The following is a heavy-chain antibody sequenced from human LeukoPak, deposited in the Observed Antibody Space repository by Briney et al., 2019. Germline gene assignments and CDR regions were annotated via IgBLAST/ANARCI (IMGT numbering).Heavy chain of an antibody. V-gene: IGHV3-21*01. CDR3: TRGRHYYDSSGYYSTWPGPYFDY. D-gene: IGHD3-22*01. CDR2: ITSSSSYI. J-gene: IGHJ4*02. Sequence: PGGSLRLSCAASGFTFSSYTMNWVRQAPGKGLEWVSSITSSSSYIYYADSLKGRFTISRDNARNSPYLQMDSLRADDTAMYYCTRGRHYYDSSGYYSTWPGPYFDYWGQGTLVTVSS. CDR1: GFTFSSYT.